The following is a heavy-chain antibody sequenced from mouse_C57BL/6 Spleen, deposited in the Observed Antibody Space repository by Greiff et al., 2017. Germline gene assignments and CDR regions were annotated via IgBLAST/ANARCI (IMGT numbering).Heavy chain of an antibody. Sequence: QVQLQQSGAELVKPGASVKLSCKASGYTFTEYSIHWVKQRAGQGLEWIGWFYPGSGSTKYNEKFKDKATLTADKSSSTGYMELSRLTSEDSAVYFFARHGEGDGNYGAMDYWGQGTSVTVSS. D-gene: IGHD2-1*01. CDR3: ARHGEGDGNYGAMDY. CDR2: FYPGSGST. J-gene: IGHJ4*01. CDR1: GYTFTEYS. V-gene: IGHV1-62-2*01.